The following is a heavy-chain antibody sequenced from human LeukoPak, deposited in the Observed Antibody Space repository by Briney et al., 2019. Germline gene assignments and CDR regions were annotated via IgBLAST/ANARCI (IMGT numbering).Heavy chain of an antibody. CDR3: AKDTGTRHSGGGFDY. V-gene: IGHV3-21*04. D-gene: IGHD1-14*01. J-gene: IGHJ4*02. CDR1: GFTFSSYS. CDR2: ISSSSSYI. Sequence: GGSLRLSCAASGFTFSSYSMNWVRQAPGKGLEWVSSISSSSSYIYYADSVKGRFTISRDNAKNSLYLQMNSLRAEDTALYYCAKDTGTRHSGGGFDYWGQGTLVTVSS.